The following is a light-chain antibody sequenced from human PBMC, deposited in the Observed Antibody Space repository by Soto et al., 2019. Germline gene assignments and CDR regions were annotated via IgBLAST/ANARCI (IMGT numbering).Light chain of an antibody. CDR2: GAS. CDR3: QQSYCIPWT. J-gene: IGKJ1*01. Sequence: DIQMTQSPSSLSASIGDRVTITCRASETFSSYLNWYQQKPGRAPKLLIYGASSLQSGVPSRFSGSGSGTDFTLTISSLQPEDFATYYCQQSYCIPWTFGHGTKVEIK. CDR1: ETFSSY. V-gene: IGKV1-39*01.